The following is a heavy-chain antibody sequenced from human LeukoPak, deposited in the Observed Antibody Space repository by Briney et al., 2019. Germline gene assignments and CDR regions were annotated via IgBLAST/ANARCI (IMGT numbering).Heavy chain of an antibody. CDR1: GVTFNNCA. V-gene: IGHV3-23*01. J-gene: IGHJ4*02. Sequence: GGALRLSCAASGVTFNNCAMSWGRQAPGKGLEGGSAISGSGGSTNYADPVKDGFTITRDNTKNRLYLQKNSLRAEAAAAYYWANDPYCRCGVFYAFFDYWGQGTLVTVSS. CDR2: ISGSGGST. D-gene: IGHD2-8*02. CDR3: ANDPYCRCGVFYAFFDY.